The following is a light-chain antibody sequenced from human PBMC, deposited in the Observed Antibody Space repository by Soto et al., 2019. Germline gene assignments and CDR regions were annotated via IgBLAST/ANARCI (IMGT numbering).Light chain of an antibody. CDR2: GAS. CDR1: QYIASSY. J-gene: IGKJ2*01. CDR3: QQYGGSPYT. Sequence: EIVLTQSPGTLSLSPGEGATLSCRSSQYIASSYLAWYQQRRGQAPRLLIYGASSRATGIPDRFSGSGSGTDFTLTISRLEPEDFAVYYCQQYGGSPYTFGLGTKVDIK. V-gene: IGKV3-20*01.